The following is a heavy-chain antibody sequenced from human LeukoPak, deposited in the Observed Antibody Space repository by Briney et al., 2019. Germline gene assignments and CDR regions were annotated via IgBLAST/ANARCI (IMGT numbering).Heavy chain of an antibody. CDR1: GGTFSSYA. V-gene: IGHV1-69*01. Sequence: SVKVSCKASGGTFSSYAISWVRQAPGQGLEWMGGIIPIFGTANYAQKFQGRVTITADESTSTAYMELSSPRSEDTAVYYCARDLGNPGGGFDYWGQGTLVTVSS. CDR2: IIPIFGTA. CDR3: ARDLGNPGGGFDY. D-gene: IGHD3-16*01. J-gene: IGHJ4*02.